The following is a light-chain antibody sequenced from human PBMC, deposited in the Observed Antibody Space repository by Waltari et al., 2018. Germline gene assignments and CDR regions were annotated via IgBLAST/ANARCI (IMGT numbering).Light chain of an antibody. CDR2: GAS. J-gene: IGKJ2*01. V-gene: IGKV3-20*01. CDR1: QSVSSRY. Sequence: EIVLTQSPGTMSLSPGDRATLSCRASQSVSSRYLARYQQKPGKAPRLLIHGASSRATGIPDRFSGSGSGTDSTLTISRLEPEDFAVYYCQQYGSSPRYTFGQGTKLEIK. CDR3: QQYGSSPRYT.